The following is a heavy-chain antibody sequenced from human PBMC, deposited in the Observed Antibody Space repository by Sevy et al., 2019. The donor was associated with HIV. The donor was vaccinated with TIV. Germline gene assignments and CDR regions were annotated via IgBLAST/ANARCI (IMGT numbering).Heavy chain of an antibody. CDR2: IIPIPGIP. CDR1: GGTFSSYA. Sequence: ASVKVSCKASGGTFSSYAINWVRQAPGQGLAWMGRIIPIPGIPNYAQKFQGRVTITADKSTSTAYMELSSLRSEDTAVYYCARDASSYCTSYSCYGGWFDPWGQGTLVTVSS. CDR3: ARDASSYCTSYSCYGGWFDP. V-gene: IGHV1-69*04. J-gene: IGHJ5*02. D-gene: IGHD2-2*01.